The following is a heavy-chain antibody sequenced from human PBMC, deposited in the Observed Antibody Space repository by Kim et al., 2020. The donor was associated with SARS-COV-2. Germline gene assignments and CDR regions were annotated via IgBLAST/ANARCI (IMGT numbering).Heavy chain of an antibody. CDR2: MHHSGTT. D-gene: IGHD2-2*01. CDR3: AREGYCIGTSCLGSNYYNWFDP. CDR1: GGSISSNDYN. Sequence: SETLSLTCTVSGGSISSNDYNWGWIRQAPGKGLEWIGSMHHSGTTYFNPSLKSRVTLSVDTSKNQFSLKLNSVTAADTALYYCAREGYCIGTSCLGSNYYNWFDPWGQGTLVTVSS. V-gene: IGHV4-39*01. J-gene: IGHJ5*02.